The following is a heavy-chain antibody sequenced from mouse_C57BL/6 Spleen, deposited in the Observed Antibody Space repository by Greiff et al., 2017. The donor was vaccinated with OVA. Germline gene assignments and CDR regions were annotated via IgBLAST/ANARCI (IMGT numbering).Heavy chain of an antibody. D-gene: IGHD1-1*01. Sequence: QVQLKESGAELARPGASVKLSCKASGYTFTSYGISWVKQRTGQGLEWIGEIYPRSGNTYYNEKFKGKATLTADKSSSTAYMELRSLTSEDSAVYFCAGLLRAMDYWGQGTSVTVSS. CDR2: IYPRSGNT. CDR3: AGLLRAMDY. J-gene: IGHJ4*01. CDR1: GYTFTSYG. V-gene: IGHV1-81*01.